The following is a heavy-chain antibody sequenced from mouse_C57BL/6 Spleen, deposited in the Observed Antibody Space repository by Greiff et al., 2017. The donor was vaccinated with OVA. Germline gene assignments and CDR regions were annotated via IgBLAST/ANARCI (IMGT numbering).Heavy chain of an antibody. V-gene: IGHV1-55*01. J-gene: IGHJ2*01. CDR3: ARGTAQARYYFDY. D-gene: IGHD3-2*02. CDR2: IYPGSGST. Sequence: VQLQQPGAELVKPGASVKMSCKASGYTFTSYWITWVKQRPGQGLEWIGDIYPGSGSTNYNEKFKSKATLTVDTSSSTAYMQLSSLTSEDSAVYYCARGTAQARYYFDYWGQGTTLTVSS. CDR1: GYTFTSYW.